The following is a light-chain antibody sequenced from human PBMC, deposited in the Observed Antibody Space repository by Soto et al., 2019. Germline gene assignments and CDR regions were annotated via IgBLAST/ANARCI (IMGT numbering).Light chain of an antibody. J-gene: IGLJ2*01. V-gene: IGLV2-23*02. CDR3: SSYAGIKTSGAV. Sequence: QSVLTQPASVSGSPGQSVTISCTGTSSDIGAWRLVSWYQQFPGKAPQLIIYEVSKRPSGVSHRFSGSTSGNTASLTISGLQAEDEADYYCSSYAGIKTSGAVFGGGTKLTVL. CDR2: EVS. CDR1: SSDIGAWRL.